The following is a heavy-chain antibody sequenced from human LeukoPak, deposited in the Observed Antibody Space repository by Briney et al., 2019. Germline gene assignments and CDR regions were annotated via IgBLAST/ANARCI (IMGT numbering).Heavy chain of an antibody. CDR3: ARAHYCSSTSCYYDAFDI. J-gene: IGHJ3*02. V-gene: IGHV1-8*01. D-gene: IGHD2-2*01. CDR1: GYTFTSYD. CDR2: MNPNSGNT. Sequence: ASVKVSCKASGYTFTSYDINWVRQATGQGLEWMGWMNPNSGNTGYAQKFQGRVTMTRNTSISTAYMELSGLRSEDTAVYYCARAHYCSSTSCYYDAFDIWGQGTMVTVSS.